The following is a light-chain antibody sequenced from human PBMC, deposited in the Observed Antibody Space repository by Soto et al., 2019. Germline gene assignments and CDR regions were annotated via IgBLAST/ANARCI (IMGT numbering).Light chain of an antibody. Sequence: QSALTQPASMSGSPGQSITISCSGTSSDVGGYNYVSWYQQHPGKAPKLMIYDVSNRPSGVSNRLSGSKSGNTASLTISGLQSEDEADYYCSSYTSSSTLVVFGGGTKLTVL. CDR3: SSYTSSSTLVV. V-gene: IGLV2-14*01. CDR1: SSDVGGYNY. CDR2: DVS. J-gene: IGLJ2*01.